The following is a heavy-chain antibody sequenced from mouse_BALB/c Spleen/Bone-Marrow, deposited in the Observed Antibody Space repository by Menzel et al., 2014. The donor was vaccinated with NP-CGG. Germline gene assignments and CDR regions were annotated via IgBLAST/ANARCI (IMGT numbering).Heavy chain of an antibody. CDR3: ARKNSSYVGAMGY. J-gene: IGHJ4*01. CDR1: GFSLSRYS. D-gene: IGHD1-1*01. CDR2: VWGGGST. V-gene: IGHV2-6-4*01. Sequence: VQLVESGPGLVAPSQSLSITCTVSGFSLSRYSIHWVRQPPGKGLEWLGMVWGGGSTDYNSALKSRLSISKDNSKSQVFLKMNSLQTDDTAMYYCARKNSSYVGAMGYWGQGTSVTVSS.